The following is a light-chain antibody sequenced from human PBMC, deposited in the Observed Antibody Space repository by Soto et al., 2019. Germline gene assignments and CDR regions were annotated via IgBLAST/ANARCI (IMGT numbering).Light chain of an antibody. V-gene: IGLV2-14*03. CDR2: DVN. CDR3: TSWTTSTTMI. J-gene: IGLJ2*01. CDR1: SSDIGAYNF. Sequence: QSALTQPASLSGSPGQSITISCTGTSSDIGAYNFVSWYQQHPGKAPKLMLYDVNIRPSGVSNRFSGSKSGNTASLTISGLQAEYEAVYYFTSWTTSTTMIFGGGTKVTVL.